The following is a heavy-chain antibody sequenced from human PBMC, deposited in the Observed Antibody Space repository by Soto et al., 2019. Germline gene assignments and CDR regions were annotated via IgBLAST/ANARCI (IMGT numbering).Heavy chain of an antibody. D-gene: IGHD4-17*01. V-gene: IGHV4-34*01. Sequence: ETLSLTCAVYGGSFSGYYWSWIRQPPGKGLEWIGEINHSGSTNYNPSLKSRVTISVDTSKNQFSLKLSSVTAADTAVYYCARVKATTSSVWSYYYGMDVWGQGTTVTVSS. CDR3: ARVKATTSSVWSYYYGMDV. J-gene: IGHJ6*02. CDR2: INHSGST. CDR1: GGSFSGYY.